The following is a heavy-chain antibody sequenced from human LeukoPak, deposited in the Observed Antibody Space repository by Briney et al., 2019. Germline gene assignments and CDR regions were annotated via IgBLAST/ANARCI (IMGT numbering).Heavy chain of an antibody. CDR1: GFPLSRHG. CDR3: VKWTNYYFAL. Sequence: GGSLRLSRVVSGFPLSRHGMHWVRQAPGKGLEDVSAISSNGIDTFYANSVKGRFTVSRDDSKNTVYLHMGSLRVEDMAVYYCVKWTNYYFALWGRGTLVTVSS. V-gene: IGHV3-64*01. D-gene: IGHD2-8*01. CDR2: ISSNGIDT. J-gene: IGHJ2*01.